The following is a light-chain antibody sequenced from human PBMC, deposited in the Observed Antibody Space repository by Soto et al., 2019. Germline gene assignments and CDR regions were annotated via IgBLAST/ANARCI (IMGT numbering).Light chain of an antibody. V-gene: IGKV3-20*01. Sequence: DIVLTQSPGTLSLSPGERATLSCRASQSVSSSDLAWYQQKPGQAPRLLIYGASSRATGIPDRFSGSGSGTDFTLTISRLEPEDFAVYYCQHYGSSLKTFGQGTRLEIK. CDR2: GAS. J-gene: IGKJ5*01. CDR1: QSVSSSD. CDR3: QHYGSSLKT.